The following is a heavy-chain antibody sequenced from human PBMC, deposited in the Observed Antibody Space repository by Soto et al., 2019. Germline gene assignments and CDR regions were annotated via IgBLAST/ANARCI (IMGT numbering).Heavy chain of an antibody. V-gene: IGHV3-7*01. J-gene: IGHJ4*02. D-gene: IGHD2-2*01. CDR2: INQDGSEK. CDR3: ARDKGYLDY. CDR1: RLTFSSYW. Sequence: EVQLVESGGGLVQPGGSLRLSCAASRLTFSSYWMSWVRQAPGKGLEWVANINQDGSEKFYVDCVKGRFTISRDNANNSLYLQMNSLGAEDTVVYYCARDKGYLDYWGQGTLVTVSS.